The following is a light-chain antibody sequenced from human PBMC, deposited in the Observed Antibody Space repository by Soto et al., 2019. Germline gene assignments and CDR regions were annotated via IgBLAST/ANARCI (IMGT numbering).Light chain of an antibody. CDR3: QQSYSTPPT. J-gene: IGKJ1*01. CDR2: AAS. V-gene: IGKV1-39*01. Sequence: DIQMTQSPSSLSASVGDRVTITCRAGHTINNYLNWYQQRPGKAPKLLIYAASSLQSGVPSRFRGSGSGTDFPLTITRLQPEDFATYFCQQSYSTPPTFGQGTKVEIK. CDR1: HTINNY.